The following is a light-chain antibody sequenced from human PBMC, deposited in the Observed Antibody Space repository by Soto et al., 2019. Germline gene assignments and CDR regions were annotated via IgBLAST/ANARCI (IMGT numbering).Light chain of an antibody. Sequence: IQLTQSPSSLSASVGDRVTITCRASEGIVNYLALYQQQPGKAPKLLIYGASTLQGGVPSRFTGSGSGTDFTLTINSLQPEDFATYHCQQLFRYPLAFGQGTRLEMK. CDR3: QQLFRYPLA. CDR2: GAS. CDR1: EGIVNY. J-gene: IGKJ5*01. V-gene: IGKV1-9*01.